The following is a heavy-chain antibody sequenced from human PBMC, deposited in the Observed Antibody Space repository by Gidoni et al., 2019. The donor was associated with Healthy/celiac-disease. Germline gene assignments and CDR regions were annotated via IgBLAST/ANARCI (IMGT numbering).Heavy chain of an antibody. CDR3: TTDLLLWFGEPPFVDP. CDR2: IKSKTDGGTT. J-gene: IGHJ5*02. D-gene: IGHD3-10*01. Sequence: EVQLVESGGGLVKPGGSLRLYCAAHGCTFSNAWMSWVRQAPGKGLGWVGRIKSKTDGGTTDYAAPVKGRFTISRDDSKNTLYLQMNSLKTEDTAVYYCTTDLLLWFGEPPFVDPWGQGTLVTVSS. V-gene: IGHV3-15*01. CDR1: GCTFSNAW.